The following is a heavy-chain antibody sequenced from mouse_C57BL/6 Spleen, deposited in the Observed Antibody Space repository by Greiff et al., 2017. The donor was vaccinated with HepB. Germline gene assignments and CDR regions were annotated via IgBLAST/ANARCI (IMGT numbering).Heavy chain of an antibody. D-gene: IGHD1-1*01. CDR3: ARNYYGSSYGYAMDY. CDR1: GYTFTSYW. CDR2: IHPNSGST. V-gene: IGHV1-64*01. J-gene: IGHJ4*01. Sequence: VQLQQPGAELVKPGASVKLSCKASGYTFTSYWMHWVKQRPGQGLEWIGMIHPNSGSTNYNEKFKSKATLTVDKSSSTAYMQLSSLTSEDSAVYYGARNYYGSSYGYAMDYWGQGTSVTVSS.